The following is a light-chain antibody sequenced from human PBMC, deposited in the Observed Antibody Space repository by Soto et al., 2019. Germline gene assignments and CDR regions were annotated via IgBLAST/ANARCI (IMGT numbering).Light chain of an antibody. J-gene: IGKJ4*01. CDR3: LQDYNYPLT. V-gene: IGKV1-5*01. CDR2: DAS. Sequence: DIQMSQSPSTLSASLGDRVTITCRASQSISSWLAWYQQKPGKAPKLLIYDASSLESGVPSRFSGSGSGTEFTLTISSLHPDDFATYYCLQDYNYPLTFGGGTKVDIK. CDR1: QSISSW.